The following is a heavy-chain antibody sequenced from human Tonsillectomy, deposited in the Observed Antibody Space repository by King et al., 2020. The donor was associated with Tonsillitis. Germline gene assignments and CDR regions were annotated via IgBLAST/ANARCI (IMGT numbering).Heavy chain of an antibody. Sequence: VQLVESGGGLVQPGGSLRLSCAASGFSVSGDYMNWVRQVPGKGLEWVSIIHKGGRTEYADSVKGRFTISTDNSKNTVSLQMNSLIPEDTAVYYCATNKNYAFNYWGQGTLVTVSS. V-gene: IGHV3-66*01. CDR1: GFSVSGDY. J-gene: IGHJ4*02. D-gene: IGHD3-16*01. CDR2: IHKGGRT. CDR3: ATNKNYAFNY.